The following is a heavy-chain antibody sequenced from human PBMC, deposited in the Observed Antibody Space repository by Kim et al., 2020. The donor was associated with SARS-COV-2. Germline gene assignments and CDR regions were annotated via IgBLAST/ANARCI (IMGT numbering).Heavy chain of an antibody. CDR2: NT. CDR3: AKDPTFDI. V-gene: IGHV3-33*03. J-gene: IGHJ3*02. Sequence: NTENANSVKGRFTVSRDNSKSTLYLQMNGLTAEDTALYYCAKDPTFDIWGQGTMVNVSS.